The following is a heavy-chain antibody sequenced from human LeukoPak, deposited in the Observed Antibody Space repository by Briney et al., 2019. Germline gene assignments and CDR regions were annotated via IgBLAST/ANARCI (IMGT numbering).Heavy chain of an antibody. V-gene: IGHV3-66*01. CDR3: ARSGPKPGTVTTSWFDP. J-gene: IGHJ5*02. CDR2: IYSGGST. CDR1: GFTISSNY. D-gene: IGHD4-17*01. Sequence: GGSLRLSCAASGFTISSNYMSCVRQAPGKGLEWVSVIYSGGSTDYVDSVKGRFTISRDNSKNTLFLQMNSLRAEDTAVYYCARSGPKPGTVTTSWFDPWGQGTLVTVSS.